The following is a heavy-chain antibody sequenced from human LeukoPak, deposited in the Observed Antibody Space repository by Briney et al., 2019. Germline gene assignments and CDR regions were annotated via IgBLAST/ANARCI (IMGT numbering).Heavy chain of an antibody. CDR2: IFGSGGSP. V-gene: IGHV3-23*01. CDR3: GKTTVGYSSGQKPAWPVDY. D-gene: IGHD5-18*01. CDR1: GFTFGSHA. Sequence: PGGSLRLSCEASGFTFGSHAMYWVRQAPGKGLEWVAGIFGSGGSPHYADPVKGGFTISRDNSRNPVYLQINSLRAEDTAVYYCGKTTVGYSSGQKPAWPVDYWGQGTLVTVSS. J-gene: IGHJ4*02.